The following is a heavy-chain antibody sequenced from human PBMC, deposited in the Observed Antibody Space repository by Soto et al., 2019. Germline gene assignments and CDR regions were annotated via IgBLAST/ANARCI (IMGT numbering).Heavy chain of an antibody. J-gene: IGHJ4*02. V-gene: IGHV3-15*01. D-gene: IGHD3-22*01. CDR3: TTASHSSSYCHDY. CDR2: IKTKTDGGTR. CDR1: GFTLSDAW. Sequence: EVQLVESGGGLVKPGGSLRLSCAASGFTLSDAWMSWVRQAPGKGLEWVGRIKTKTDGGTRDYAAPVNGRFIFSRDDSKNTLYLQMNSLKTEDTAVYYCTTASHSSSYCHDYWGQGTLVTVSS.